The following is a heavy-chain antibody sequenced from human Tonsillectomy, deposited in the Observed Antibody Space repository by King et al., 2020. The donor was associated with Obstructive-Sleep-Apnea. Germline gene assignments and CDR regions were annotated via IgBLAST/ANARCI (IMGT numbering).Heavy chain of an antibody. Sequence: QLQESGPGLVKPSQTLSLTCTVSGDSISSGDYYWSWIRQPPGKGLEGIGYIYNSGNSYYNPSLKSRVTIAVDTSKNQFSLKLSSVTAADTAVYYWAREYCSGGSCSLAYWGQGTLVTVSS. CDR1: GDSISSGDYY. J-gene: IGHJ4*02. D-gene: IGHD2-15*01. V-gene: IGHV4-30-4*01. CDR2: IYNSGNS. CDR3: AREYCSGGSCSLAY.